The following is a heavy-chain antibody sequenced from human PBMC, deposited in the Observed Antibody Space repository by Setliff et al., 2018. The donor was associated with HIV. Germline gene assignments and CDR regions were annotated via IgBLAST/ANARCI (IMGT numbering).Heavy chain of an antibody. V-gene: IGHV1-8*03. CDR3: ARGRGPYYYDSSGYYYFDY. CDR1: EYTFTNYD. D-gene: IGHD3-22*01. J-gene: IGHJ4*02. Sequence: ASVKVSCKASEYTFTNYDINWVRQATGQGLEWMGWTNPNSGNTGYAQKFQGRVTITRNTSISTAYMELSSLRSEDTAVYYCARGRGPYYYDSSGYYYFDYWGQGTLVTVSS. CDR2: TNPNSGNT.